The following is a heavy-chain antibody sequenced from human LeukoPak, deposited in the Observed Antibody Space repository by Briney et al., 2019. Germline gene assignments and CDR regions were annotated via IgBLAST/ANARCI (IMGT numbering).Heavy chain of an antibody. CDR1: GGTFSSYA. D-gene: IGHD6-6*01. V-gene: IGHV1-69*05. CDR2: IIPIFGTA. J-gene: IGHJ6*03. CDR3: ARVAWVAARPEGYYYYYMDV. Sequence: ASVKVSCKASGGTFSSYAISWVRQAPGQGLEWMGGIIPIFGTANYAQKFQGRVTITTDESTSTAYMELSSLRSEDTAVYYCARVAWVAARPEGYYYYYMDVWGKGTTVTVSS.